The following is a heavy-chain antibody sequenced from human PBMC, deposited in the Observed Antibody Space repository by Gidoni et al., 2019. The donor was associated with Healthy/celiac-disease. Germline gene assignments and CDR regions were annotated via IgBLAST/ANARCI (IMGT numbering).Heavy chain of an antibody. Sequence: QVQLVQSGAEAKTPGASVKVSCKASGYTFTSYYMHWVRQAPGQGLEWMGIINPSGGSTSYAQKFQGRVTMTRDTSTSTVYMELSSLRSEDTAVYYCARDPLDVVVVAATTRYYYYYMDVWGKGTTVTVSS. J-gene: IGHJ6*03. CDR2: INPSGGST. D-gene: IGHD2-15*01. CDR3: ARDPLDVVVVAATTRYYYYYMDV. V-gene: IGHV1-46*01. CDR1: GYTFTSYY.